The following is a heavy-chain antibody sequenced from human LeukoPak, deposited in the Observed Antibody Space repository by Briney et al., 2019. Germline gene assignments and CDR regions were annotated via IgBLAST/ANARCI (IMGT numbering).Heavy chain of an antibody. CDR2: IYYTGRT. Sequence: SETLSLTCSVSGGSINKDYWSWLRQPPGKGPEWIGYIYYTGRTTYSPSLESRVTISVDTSKKQFSLRLRSVTAADTAVYYCARHKYSGYDHLTWGQGTLVTVSS. J-gene: IGHJ4*02. CDR1: GGSINKDY. CDR3: ARHKYSGYDHLT. V-gene: IGHV4-59*08. D-gene: IGHD5-12*01.